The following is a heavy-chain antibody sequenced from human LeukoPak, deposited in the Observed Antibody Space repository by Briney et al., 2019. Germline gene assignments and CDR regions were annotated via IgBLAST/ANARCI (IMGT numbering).Heavy chain of an antibody. CDR1: GGSTSSSNW. V-gene: IGHV4-4*02. Sequence: KPSGTLSLTCAVSGGSTSSSNWWSWVRQPPGKGLEWIGEIYHGGSTNYNPSLKSRVTISVDKSKNQFSLKLSSVTAADTAVYYCASPYCSGGYCYFDSWGQGTLATVSS. D-gene: IGHD2-15*01. CDR2: IYHGGST. CDR3: ASPYCSGGYCYFDS. J-gene: IGHJ4*02.